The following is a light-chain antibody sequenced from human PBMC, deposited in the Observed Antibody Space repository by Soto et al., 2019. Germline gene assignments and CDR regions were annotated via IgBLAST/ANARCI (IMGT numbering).Light chain of an antibody. V-gene: IGLV2-11*01. CDR2: GVT. Sequence: QSVLTQPRSVSGSPGQSVTISCTGTSSDVGGYNYVSWYQQHPGKAPKLVIYGVTKRPSGVPDRFSGSKSGNTASLTISGLQADDEADYSCCSYAGSHYVFGTGTKVPVL. J-gene: IGLJ1*01. CDR3: CSYAGSHYV. CDR1: SSDVGGYNY.